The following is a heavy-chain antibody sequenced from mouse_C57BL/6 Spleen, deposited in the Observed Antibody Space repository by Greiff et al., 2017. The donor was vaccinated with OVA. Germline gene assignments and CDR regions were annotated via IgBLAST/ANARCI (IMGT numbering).Heavy chain of an antibody. Sequence: VQLQQSGGVLVKPGGSLKLSCAASGFTFSDYGMHWVRQAPEKGLEWVAYISSGSSTIYYADTVKGRFTISRDNAKNTLFLQMTSLRSEDTAMYYCAMNWDAMDYWGQGTSVTVSS. CDR1: GFTFSDYG. CDR2: ISSGSSTI. D-gene: IGHD4-1*01. CDR3: AMNWDAMDY. V-gene: IGHV5-17*01. J-gene: IGHJ4*01.